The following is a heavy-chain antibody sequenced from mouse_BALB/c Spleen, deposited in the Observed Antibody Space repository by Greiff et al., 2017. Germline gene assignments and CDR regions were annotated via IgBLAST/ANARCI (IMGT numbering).Heavy chain of an antibody. CDR2: IYPYNGGT. CDR3: ERTPGDYGYDEYAMDY. CDR1: GYTFTDYN. J-gene: IGHJ4*01. D-gene: IGHD2-2*01. Sequence: EVQLQQSGPELVKPGASVKISCKASGYTFTDYNMHWVKQSHGKSLEWIGYIYPYNGGTGYNQKFKSKATLTVDNSSSTAYMELRSLISEDSAVYYCERTPGDYGYDEYAMDYWGQGTSVTVSS. V-gene: IGHV1S29*02.